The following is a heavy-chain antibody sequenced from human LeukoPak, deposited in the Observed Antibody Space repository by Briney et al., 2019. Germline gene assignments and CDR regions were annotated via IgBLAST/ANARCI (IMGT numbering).Heavy chain of an antibody. CDR2: INPNSGGT. V-gene: IGHV1-2*02. Sequence: SVKVSCKASGYTFTGYYMHWVRQAPGQGLEWMGWINPNSGGTNYAQKFQGRVTMTRDTSISTAYMELSRLRSDDTAVYYCARLGIAAKHNWFDPWGQGTLVTVSS. CDR1: GYTFTGYY. D-gene: IGHD6-13*01. J-gene: IGHJ5*02. CDR3: ARLGIAAKHNWFDP.